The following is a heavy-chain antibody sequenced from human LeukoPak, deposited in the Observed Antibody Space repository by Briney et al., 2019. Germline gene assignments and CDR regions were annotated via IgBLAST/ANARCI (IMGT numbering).Heavy chain of an antibody. D-gene: IGHD6-13*01. CDR1: GYTFSNYY. V-gene: IGHV1-46*01. J-gene: IGHJ4*02. Sequence: ASVKVSCKASGYTFSNYYIHWVRQAPGQGLEWMGIINSSGGSTSYAQKFQGRVTMTTDASTSTVYMELSSLRSEDTAVYYCATEDPRIAAAGIYRYWGQGTLVTVSS. CDR2: INSSGGST. CDR3: ATEDPRIAAAGIYRY.